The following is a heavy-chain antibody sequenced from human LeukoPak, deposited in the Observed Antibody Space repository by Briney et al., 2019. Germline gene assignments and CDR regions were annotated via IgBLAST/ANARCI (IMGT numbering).Heavy chain of an antibody. Sequence: ASVKVSCKASGYIFTSYAMNWVRQAPGQGLEWMGWINTNTGKPIYAQGFTGRFVFSLDTSVSTAYLQISSLKAEDTAVYYCARVASGYSYGTSIDYWGQGTLVTVSS. CDR1: GYIFTSYA. V-gene: IGHV7-4-1*02. J-gene: IGHJ4*02. CDR2: INTNTGKP. D-gene: IGHD5-18*01. CDR3: ARVASGYSYGTSIDY.